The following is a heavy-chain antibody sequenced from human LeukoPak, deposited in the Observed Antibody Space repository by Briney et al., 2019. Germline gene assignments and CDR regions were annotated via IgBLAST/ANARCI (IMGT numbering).Heavy chain of an antibody. Sequence: SETLSLTCTVSGASISRYYWSWIRQPPGKGLEWIGYIYYTGSTNYNPSLKSRVTISFDTSRDQFSLQLSSVTAADTAMYYCASRGYYDNSGYFRNWGQGTLVTVSS. D-gene: IGHD3-22*01. CDR3: ASRGYYDNSGYFRN. CDR2: IYYTGST. J-gene: IGHJ4*02. V-gene: IGHV4-59*01. CDR1: GASISRYY.